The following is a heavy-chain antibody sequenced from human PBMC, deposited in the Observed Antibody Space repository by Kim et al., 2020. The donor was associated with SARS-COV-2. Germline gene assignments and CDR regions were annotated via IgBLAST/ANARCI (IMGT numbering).Heavy chain of an antibody. CDR3: ARHDWFDP. J-gene: IGHJ5*02. V-gene: IGHV3-66*04. CDR2: DGPT. Sequence: DGPTFEPTSVKVIFTIARDSSKNTLYLQMNSLRVEDTAVYYCARHDWFDPWGQGTLVTVSS.